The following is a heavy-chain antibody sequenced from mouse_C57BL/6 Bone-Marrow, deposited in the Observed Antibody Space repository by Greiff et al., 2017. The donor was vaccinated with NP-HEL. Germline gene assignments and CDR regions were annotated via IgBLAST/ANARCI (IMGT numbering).Heavy chain of an antibody. J-gene: IGHJ2*01. Sequence: QVQLQQPGAELVKPGASVKLSCKASGYTFTSYWMQWVKQRPGQGLEWIGEIDPSDSYTNYNQKFKGKATLTVDTSSSTAYMQLSSLTSEDSAVYYCARLLRTRFDYWGQGTTLIVSS. CDR2: IDPSDSYT. CDR3: ARLLRTRFDY. V-gene: IGHV1-50*01. CDR1: GYTFTSYW. D-gene: IGHD1-1*01.